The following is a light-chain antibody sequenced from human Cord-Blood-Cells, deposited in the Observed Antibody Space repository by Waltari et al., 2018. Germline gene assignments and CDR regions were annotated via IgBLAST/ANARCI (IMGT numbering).Light chain of an antibody. CDR3: SSYAGSNNLV. V-gene: IGLV2-8*01. CDR2: EVS. CDR1: SSDVGGYNY. J-gene: IGLJ2*01. Sequence: QSALTQPPSASGSPGQSGTISCTGTSSDVGGYNYVSWYQQHPGKAPKLMIYEVSKRPSGVPARFSGSTAGNTACLTVAGLQAEDEAEYYCSSYAGSNNLVFGGGTKLTVL.